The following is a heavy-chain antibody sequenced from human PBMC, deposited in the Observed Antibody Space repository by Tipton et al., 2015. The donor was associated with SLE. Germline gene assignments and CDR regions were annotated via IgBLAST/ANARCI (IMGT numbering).Heavy chain of an antibody. Sequence: GLVKPSETLSLTCTVSGGSISSRSYYWGWIRQPPGKGLEWFGSIYYSGSTYYNPSLKSRVTISVDTSKNQFSLKLSSVTAADTAVYYCARVAVVRGPGAFDIWGQGTMVSGSS. V-gene: IGHV4-39*07. CDR3: ARVAVVRGPGAFDI. CDR2: IYYSGST. J-gene: IGHJ3*02. CDR1: GGSISSRSYY. D-gene: IGHD3-10*01.